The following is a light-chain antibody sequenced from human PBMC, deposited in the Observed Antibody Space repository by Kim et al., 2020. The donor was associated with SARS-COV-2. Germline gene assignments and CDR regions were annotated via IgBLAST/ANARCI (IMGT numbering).Light chain of an antibody. J-gene: IGLJ1*01. CDR1: SSNIGKNT. Sequence: GQRVTISCSGSSSNIGKNTVNWYQQLPGTAPKLLIYSNNQRPSGVPDRFSGSRSGTSASLAISGLQSEDEADYYCAAWDDSLNGYVFGTGTKVTVL. CDR3: AAWDDSLNGYV. CDR2: SNN. V-gene: IGLV1-44*01.